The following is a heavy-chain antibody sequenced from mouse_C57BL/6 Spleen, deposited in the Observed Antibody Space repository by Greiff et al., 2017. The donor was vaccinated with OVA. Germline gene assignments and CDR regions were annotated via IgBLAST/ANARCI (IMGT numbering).Heavy chain of an antibody. J-gene: IGHJ2*01. Sequence: VQLQQPGAELVKPGASVKWSCKASGYTFTSYWMHWVKQRPGQGLEWIGMIHPNSGSTNYNEKFKSKATLTVDKSSSTAYMQLSSLTSEDSAVYYCARGTTEYYFDYWGQGTTLTVSS. CDR3: ARGTTEYYFDY. V-gene: IGHV1-64*01. CDR2: IHPNSGST. CDR1: GYTFTSYW. D-gene: IGHD1-1*01.